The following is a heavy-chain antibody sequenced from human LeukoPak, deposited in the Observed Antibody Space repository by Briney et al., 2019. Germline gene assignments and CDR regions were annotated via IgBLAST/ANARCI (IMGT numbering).Heavy chain of an antibody. D-gene: IGHD2-21*01. J-gene: IGHJ4*02. V-gene: IGHV1-46*01. Sequence: ASVKVSCKASGYTFTRYYMHWVRQAPGQRLEWMGMINPSGGDTTYAQKLQGRVTMTRDTSTSTVYMELSSLRSEDTAVYYCARENGGEDYWGQGTLVTVSS. CDR2: INPSGGDT. CDR3: ARENGGEDY. CDR1: GYTFTRYY.